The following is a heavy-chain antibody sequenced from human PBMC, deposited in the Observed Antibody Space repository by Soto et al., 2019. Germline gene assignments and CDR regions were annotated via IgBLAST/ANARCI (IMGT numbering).Heavy chain of an antibody. D-gene: IGHD5-12*01. CDR2: ISGSGGST. Sequence: EVQLLESGGGLVQPGGSLRLSCAASGLTVRAFSMSWVRQPPGKGLEWVSGISGSGGSTYYADSVKGRFTISRDSSSNTLYLQMSSLRAEDTAVYYCAKSRGDSWYLYYYDYWGQGTLVTVSS. CDR1: GLTVRAFS. CDR3: AKSRGDSWYLYYYDY. V-gene: IGHV3-23*01. J-gene: IGHJ4*02.